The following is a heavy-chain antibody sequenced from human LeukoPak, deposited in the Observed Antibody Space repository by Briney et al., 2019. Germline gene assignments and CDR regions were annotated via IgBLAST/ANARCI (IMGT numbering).Heavy chain of an antibody. CDR2: IIPILGIA. J-gene: IGHJ4*02. Sequence: SVKVSCKASGGTFSSYAISWVRQAPGQGLEWMGRIIPILGIANYAQKFQGRVTITADKSTSTAYMELSSLRSEDTAVYYCASLGKGYNWSPFFGPFDYWGQGTLVTVSS. D-gene: IGHD1-20*01. CDR3: ASLGKGYNWSPFFGPFDY. CDR1: GGTFSSYA. V-gene: IGHV1-69*04.